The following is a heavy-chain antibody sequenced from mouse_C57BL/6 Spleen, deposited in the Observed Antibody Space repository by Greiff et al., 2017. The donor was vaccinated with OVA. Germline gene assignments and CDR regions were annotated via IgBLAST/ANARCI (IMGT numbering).Heavy chain of an antibody. D-gene: IGHD2-1*01. J-gene: IGHJ2*01. CDR1: GFTFSDYG. V-gene: IGHV5-17*01. Sequence: EVKLMESGGGLVKPGGSLKLSCAASGFTFSDYGMHWVRQAPEKGLEWVAYISSGSSTLYYADTVKGRFTISRDNAKNTLFLQMTSLRSEDTAMYYCARTYGNYGGDIDYWGQGTTLTVSS. CDR2: ISSGSSTL. CDR3: ARTYGNYGGDIDY.